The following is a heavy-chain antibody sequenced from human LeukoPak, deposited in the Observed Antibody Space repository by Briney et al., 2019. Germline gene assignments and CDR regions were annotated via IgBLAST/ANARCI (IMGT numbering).Heavy chain of an antibody. CDR1: GFTFSSYS. V-gene: IGHV3-21*01. CDR2: ISSSSSYI. Sequence: GGSLRLSCAASGFTFSSYSMNWVRQAPGKGLEWVSSISSSSSYIYYADSVKGRFTISRDNAKNSLYLQMNSLRAEDTAVYYCARPSLGSTSGGAFDIWGQGTMVTVSS. J-gene: IGHJ3*02. D-gene: IGHD2-2*01. CDR3: ARPSLGSTSGGAFDI.